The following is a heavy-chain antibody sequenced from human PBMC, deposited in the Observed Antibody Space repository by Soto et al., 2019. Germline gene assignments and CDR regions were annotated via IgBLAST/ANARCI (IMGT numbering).Heavy chain of an antibody. CDR2: IGTAGDT. CDR3: ARGRLYSQGAFDI. CDR1: GFTFSSYS. D-gene: IGHD3-10*02. V-gene: IGHV3-13*04. Sequence: TGGSLRLSCAASGFTFSSYSMHWVRQATGKGLEWVSAIGTAGDTYYPGSVKGRFTISRENAKNSLYLQMNSLRAGDTAVYYCARGRLYSQGAFDIWGQGTMVTVSS. J-gene: IGHJ3*02.